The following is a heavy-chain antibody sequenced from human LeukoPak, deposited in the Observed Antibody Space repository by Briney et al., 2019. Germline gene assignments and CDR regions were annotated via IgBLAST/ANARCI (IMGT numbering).Heavy chain of an antibody. D-gene: IGHD1-26*01. Sequence: GGSLRLSCAASGFTFDDYGMSWVRQAPGKGLEWVSGINWNGGSTGYADSVKGRFTISRDNAKNSLYLQMNSLRAEDTALYHCARALSGSWDFDYWGQGTLVTVSS. V-gene: IGHV3-20*01. CDR1: GFTFDDYG. CDR2: INWNGGST. J-gene: IGHJ4*02. CDR3: ARALSGSWDFDY.